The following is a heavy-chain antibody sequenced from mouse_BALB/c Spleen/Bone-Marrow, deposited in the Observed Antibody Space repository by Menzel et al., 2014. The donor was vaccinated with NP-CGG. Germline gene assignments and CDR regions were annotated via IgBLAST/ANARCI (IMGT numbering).Heavy chain of an antibody. CDR1: GISITTGNYR. Sequence: EVKLMESGPGMVKPSQTVSLTCTVTGISITTGNYRWSWIRKFPGNKLEWIGYIYYSGTITYNPSLTRRTTITSDTSKNQFFLEMNSLTAEDTATYYCARGYDYFDYCGQGTTLTVSS. V-gene: IGHV3-5*02. CDR2: IYYSGTI. D-gene: IGHD2-2*01. CDR3: ARGYDYFDY. J-gene: IGHJ2*01.